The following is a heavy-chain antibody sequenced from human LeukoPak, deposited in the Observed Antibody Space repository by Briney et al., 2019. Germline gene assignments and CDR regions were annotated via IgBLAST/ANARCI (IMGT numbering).Heavy chain of an antibody. CDR2: ITSSGNYI. CDR3: ARELEGFDI. CDR1: GFSFSIYT. J-gene: IGHJ3*02. Sequence: PGGSLRLSCAASGFSFSIYTMTWVRQAPGKGLQWVSFITSSGNYIYYADSLEGRFTISRDNAKNSLFLQMRSLRAEDTAVYYCARELEGFDIWGQGTVVTVSS. V-gene: IGHV3-21*01.